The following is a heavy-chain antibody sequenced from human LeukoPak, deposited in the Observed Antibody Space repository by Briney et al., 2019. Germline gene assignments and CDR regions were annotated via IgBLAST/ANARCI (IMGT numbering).Heavy chain of an antibody. Sequence: KPSETLSLTCAVYGGSFSGYYWSWIRQPPGKGLEWIGEINHSGSTNYNPSLKSRVPISVDTSKNQFSLKLSSVTAADTAVYYCARGYVLFDYWGQGTLVTVSS. V-gene: IGHV4-34*01. J-gene: IGHJ4*02. D-gene: IGHD3-16*01. CDR3: ARGYVLFDY. CDR1: GGSFSGYY. CDR2: INHSGST.